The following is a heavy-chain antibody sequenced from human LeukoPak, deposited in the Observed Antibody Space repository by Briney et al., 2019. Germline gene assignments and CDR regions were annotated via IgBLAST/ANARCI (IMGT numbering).Heavy chain of an antibody. Sequence: GGSLTLSCEASGFTFSDAWMSWVRQAPGKGLEWVGRIKSKADGGTTDYAAPVKGRFTISRDDSKNTLYLQMNSLKTEDTAVYYCTTGGATLRNIDYWGQGTLVTVSS. CDR1: GFTFSDAW. V-gene: IGHV3-15*01. D-gene: IGHD1-26*01. CDR2: IKSKADGGTT. J-gene: IGHJ4*02. CDR3: TTGGATLRNIDY.